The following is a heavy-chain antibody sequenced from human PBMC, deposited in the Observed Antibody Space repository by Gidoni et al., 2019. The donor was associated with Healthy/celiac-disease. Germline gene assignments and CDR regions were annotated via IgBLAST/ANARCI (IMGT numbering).Heavy chain of an antibody. D-gene: IGHD1-7*01. CDR3: ARDYITGTTMASEGFDP. Sequence: QVQLQESGPRLANPSGTLSLTCAASGGSISSSNWWSWVRQPPGKGLEWIGEIYHSGSTNYNPSLKSRVTISVDKSKNQFSLKLSSVTAADTAVYYCARDYITGTTMASEGFDPWGQGTLVTVSS. J-gene: IGHJ5*02. CDR2: IYHSGST. V-gene: IGHV4-4*02. CDR1: GGSISSSNW.